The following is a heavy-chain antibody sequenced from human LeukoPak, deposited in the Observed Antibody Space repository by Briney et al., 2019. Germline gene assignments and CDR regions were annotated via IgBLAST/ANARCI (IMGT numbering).Heavy chain of an antibody. Sequence: ASVKVSCKASGYTFTSYGISWVRQAPGQGLEWMGWISAYNGNTNYAQKLQGRVTMTTDTSTSTAYMELRSLRSDDTAVYYCARDVMITFGGVIVTVFDYWGQGTLVTVSS. D-gene: IGHD3-16*02. CDR3: ARDVMITFGGVIVTVFDY. CDR2: ISAYNGNT. CDR1: GYTFTSYG. J-gene: IGHJ4*02. V-gene: IGHV1-18*01.